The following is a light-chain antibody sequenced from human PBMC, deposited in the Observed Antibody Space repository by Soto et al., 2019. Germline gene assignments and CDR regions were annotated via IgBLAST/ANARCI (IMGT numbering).Light chain of an antibody. Sequence: DIQMTQSPSALSASVGDRITITCRASQIISTYVNWYQQKPGKAPNLLIYSASSLESGVPSRFSGSGSGTDFTLTISSLQPEDSAAYYCQQLNSYPFTFGQGTRLDIK. J-gene: IGKJ5*01. CDR1: QIISTY. CDR2: SAS. CDR3: QQLNSYPFT. V-gene: IGKV1-39*01.